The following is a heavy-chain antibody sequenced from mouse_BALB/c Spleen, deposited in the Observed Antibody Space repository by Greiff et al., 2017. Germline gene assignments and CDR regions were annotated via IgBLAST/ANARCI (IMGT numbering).Heavy chain of an antibody. J-gene: IGHJ3*01. D-gene: IGHD2-10*02. CDR3: AREEYGNPWFAY. V-gene: IGHV5-4*02. Sequence: EVKVVESGGGLVKPGGSLKLSCAASGFTFSDYYMYWVRQTPEKRLEWVATISDGGSYTYYPDSVKGRFTISRDNAKNNLYLQMSSLKSEDTAMYYCAREEYGNPWFAYWGQGTLVTVSA. CDR1: GFTFSDYY. CDR2: ISDGGSYT.